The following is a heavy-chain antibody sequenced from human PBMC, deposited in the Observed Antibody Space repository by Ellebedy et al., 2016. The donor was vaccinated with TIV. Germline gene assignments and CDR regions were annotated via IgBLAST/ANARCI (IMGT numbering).Heavy chain of an antibody. CDR2: ISNGGSI. J-gene: IGHJ6*02. CDR1: GGSISSSC. V-gene: IGHV4-59*01. CDR3: ARGEVTLYYYGMDV. Sequence: MPSETLSLTCTVSGGSISSSCWSWIRQPPGKGLEWIGYISNGGSIHYNPSLESRVSIAVDTAKNLFSLKLTSVTAADTAMYYCARGEVTLYYYGMDVWGQGTTVTVSS.